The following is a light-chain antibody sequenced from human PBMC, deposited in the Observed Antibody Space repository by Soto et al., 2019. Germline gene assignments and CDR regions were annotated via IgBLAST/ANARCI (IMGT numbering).Light chain of an antibody. V-gene: IGLV2-14*01. CDR1: SSDVGGYNY. CDR3: TSYTSSNTYV. CDR2: EVS. Sequence: QSALTQPASVSGSPGQSITISCTGTSSDVGGYNYVSWYQQNPGKAPKLMIYEVSNRPSGVSNRFSASKSGNTASLTISGLQAEDEADYYCTSYTSSNTYVFGTGTKVTVL. J-gene: IGLJ1*01.